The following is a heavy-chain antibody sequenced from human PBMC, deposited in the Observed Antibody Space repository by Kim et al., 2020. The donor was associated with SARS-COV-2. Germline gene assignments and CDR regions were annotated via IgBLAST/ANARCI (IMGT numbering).Heavy chain of an antibody. CDR1: GFTFRTYW. CDR3: ARGFDILTGSV. CDR2: INSDGSSI. Sequence: GGSLRLSCAGSGFTFRTYWMHWVRQAPGKGLVCVSSINSDGSSITYADSVKGRFTISRDNAKNTLYLQMNSLRAEDTAIYYCARGFDILTGSVWGQGTLVTVSS. J-gene: IGHJ4*02. V-gene: IGHV3-74*03. D-gene: IGHD3-9*01.